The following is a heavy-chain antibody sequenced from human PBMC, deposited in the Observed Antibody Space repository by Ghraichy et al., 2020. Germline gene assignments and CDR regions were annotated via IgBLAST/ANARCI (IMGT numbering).Heavy chain of an antibody. CDR2: MNPNSGNT. Sequence: ASVKVSCKASGYTFTSYDINWVRQATGQGLEWMGWMNPNSGNTGYAQKFQGRVTMTRNTSISTAYMELSSLRSEDTAVYYCARGREELHYDILTGYDDYYYYGMDVWGQGTTVTVSS. V-gene: IGHV1-8*01. CDR1: GYTFTSYD. J-gene: IGHJ6*02. D-gene: IGHD3-9*01. CDR3: ARGREELHYDILTGYDDYYYYGMDV.